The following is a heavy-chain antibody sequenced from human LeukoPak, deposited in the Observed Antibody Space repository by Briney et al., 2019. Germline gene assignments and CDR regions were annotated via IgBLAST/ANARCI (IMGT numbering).Heavy chain of an antibody. CDR3: AREALAVAGTDY. CDR2: IYSGGST. V-gene: IGHV3-53*01. CDR1: GSTVSSNY. J-gene: IGHJ4*02. Sequence: GGSLRLSCAASGSTVSSNYMSWVRQAPGKGLEWVSIIYSGGSTYYADSVKGRFTISRDNSKNTLYLQMNSLRAEDTAVYYCAREALAVAGTDYWGQGTLVTVSS. D-gene: IGHD6-19*01.